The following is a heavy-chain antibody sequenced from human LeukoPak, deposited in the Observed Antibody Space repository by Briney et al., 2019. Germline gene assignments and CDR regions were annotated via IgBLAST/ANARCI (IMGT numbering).Heavy chain of an antibody. CDR2: IKQDGSEK. CDR1: GFTFSSYW. D-gene: IGHD6-13*01. CDR3: AREGIAAAGTFDY. V-gene: IGHV3-7*01. Sequence: GGSLRLSCAASGFTFSSYWMSWVRQAPGKGLEWVANIKQDGSEKYYVDSVKGRFTISRDNAKNSLYLQKNSLRAEDTAVYYCAREGIAAAGTFDYWGQGTLVTVSS. J-gene: IGHJ4*02.